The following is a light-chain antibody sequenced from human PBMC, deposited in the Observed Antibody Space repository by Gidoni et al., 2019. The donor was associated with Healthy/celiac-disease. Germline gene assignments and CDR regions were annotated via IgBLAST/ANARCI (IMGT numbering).Light chain of an antibody. Sequence: DIVMTQSPEYLAGSLGERATINCKSSQSVLYSSNNKNYLAWYQQKPGQPPKLLIYWASTRESGVPDRFSGSWSGTDFTLTISSRQAEDVAVYYCQQYYSTPPLTFGQGTKVEIK. CDR3: QQYYSTPPLT. CDR2: WAS. V-gene: IGKV4-1*01. J-gene: IGKJ1*01. CDR1: QSVLYSSNNKNY.